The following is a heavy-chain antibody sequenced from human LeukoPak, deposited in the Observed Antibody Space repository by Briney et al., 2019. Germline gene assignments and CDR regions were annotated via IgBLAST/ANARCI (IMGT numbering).Heavy chain of an antibody. D-gene: IGHD3-22*01. CDR3: GYDSSGSAIDY. CDR1: GYTFTSYG. J-gene: IGHJ4*02. V-gene: IGHV1-18*01. Sequence: GASVKVSCKASGYTFTSYGISWVRQSPGQGLEWMGWISAYNGNTNYAQKLQGRVTMTTDTSTSTAYMGLRSLRSDDTAVYYCGYDSSGSAIDYWGQGTLVTVSS. CDR2: ISAYNGNT.